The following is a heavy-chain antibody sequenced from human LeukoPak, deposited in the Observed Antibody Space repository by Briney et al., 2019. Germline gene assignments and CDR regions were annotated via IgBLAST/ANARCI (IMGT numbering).Heavy chain of an antibody. CDR3: ARATSMVRYYFDY. J-gene: IGHJ4*02. V-gene: IGHV1-69*04. Sequence: SVKVSCKASGGTFSSYAISLVRQAPGQGLEWMGRSIPILGIANYAQKFQGRVTITADKSTSTAYMELSSLRSEDTAVYYCARATSMVRYYFDYWGQGTLVTVSS. CDR2: SIPILGIA. CDR1: GGTFSSYA. D-gene: IGHD3-10*01.